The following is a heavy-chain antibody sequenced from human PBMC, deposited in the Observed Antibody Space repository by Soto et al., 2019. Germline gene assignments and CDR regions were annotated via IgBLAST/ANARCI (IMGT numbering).Heavy chain of an antibody. J-gene: IGHJ4*02. Sequence: EVQLLEFGGGLVQPGGSLRLSCAASGFTFYNYAMNWVRQAPGKGLEWVSAISGSGLSTYYGDSVKGRFTISRDNSNNPLDLQMNSLRVEDTALYYCARSLSGYCSGGSCYGDLDYWGQGTLVTVSS. CDR3: ARSLSGYCSGGSCYGDLDY. V-gene: IGHV3-23*01. CDR1: GFTFYNYA. CDR2: ISGSGLST. D-gene: IGHD2-15*01.